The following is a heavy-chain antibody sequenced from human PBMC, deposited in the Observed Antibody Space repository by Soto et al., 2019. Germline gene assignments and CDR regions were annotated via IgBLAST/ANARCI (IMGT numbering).Heavy chain of an antibody. CDR3: ATDGSYENAFDI. Sequence: SLRLSCAASGFTFDDYAMHWVRQAPGKGLEWVSGISWNSGSIGYADSVKGRFTISRDNAKNSLYLQMNSLRAEDTALYYCATDGSYENAFDIWGQGTMVTVSS. D-gene: IGHD5-12*01. V-gene: IGHV3-9*01. CDR1: GFTFDDYA. CDR2: ISWNSGSI. J-gene: IGHJ3*02.